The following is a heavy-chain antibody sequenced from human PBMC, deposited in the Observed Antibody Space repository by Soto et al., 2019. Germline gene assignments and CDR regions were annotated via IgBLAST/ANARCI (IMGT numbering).Heavy chain of an antibody. J-gene: IGHJ4*02. CDR3: ARGVTYSGSYFEPVDY. V-gene: IGHV3-21*01. CDR2: ISPSTSYI. Sequence: PGGSLRLSCAASGFTFSNYSINWVRQAPGKGLEWVSSISPSTSYIYYSDSVMGRFTISRDNAKNSLYLQMNSLTAEDTAVYYCARGVTYSGSYFEPVDYWGQGTLV. CDR1: GFTFSNYS. D-gene: IGHD1-26*01.